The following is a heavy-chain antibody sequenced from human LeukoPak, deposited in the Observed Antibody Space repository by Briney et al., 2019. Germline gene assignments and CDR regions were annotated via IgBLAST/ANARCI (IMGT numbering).Heavy chain of an antibody. Sequence: GGSLRLSCAASGFTLSSYSMNWVRQAPGKGLEWVSSISSSSSYIYYADSVKGRFTISRDNAKNSLYLQMNSLRAEDTAVYYCARDRSYYGGNLGAFDIWGQGTMVTVSS. V-gene: IGHV3-21*01. CDR3: ARDRSYYGGNLGAFDI. CDR2: ISSSSSYI. CDR1: GFTLSSYS. J-gene: IGHJ3*02. D-gene: IGHD4-23*01.